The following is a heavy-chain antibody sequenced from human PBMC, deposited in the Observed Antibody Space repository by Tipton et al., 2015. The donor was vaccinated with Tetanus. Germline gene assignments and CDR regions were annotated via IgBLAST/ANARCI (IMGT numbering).Heavy chain of an antibody. Sequence: QSGAEVKKPGSSVKVSCKASGGTFSSYAISWVRQAPGQGLEWMGGIIPIFGTANYAQKFQGRVTITADESTSTAYMELSSLRSEDSAVYNCADPLPITMVRGITSCCYDMDVWCQGPQVPVSS. CDR2: IIPIFGTA. J-gene: IGHJ6*02. D-gene: IGHD3-10*01. CDR3: ADPLPITMVRGITSCCYDMDV. V-gene: IGHV1-69*01. CDR1: GGTFSSYA.